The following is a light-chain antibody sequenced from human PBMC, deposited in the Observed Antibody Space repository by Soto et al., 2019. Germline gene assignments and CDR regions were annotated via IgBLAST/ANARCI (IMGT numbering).Light chain of an antibody. V-gene: IGKV3-15*01. CDR1: QSVSTN. CDR2: GAS. CDR3: QQYDYWYT. Sequence: EIVMTQAPATLSVSPGERATLSGRASQSVSTNLGGYQQRPCQAPRLLIYGASTRATGIAARFSGSQSGTEFTLNISILQSEDFAPYYCQQYDYWYTFGQGTKLAIK. J-gene: IGKJ2*01.